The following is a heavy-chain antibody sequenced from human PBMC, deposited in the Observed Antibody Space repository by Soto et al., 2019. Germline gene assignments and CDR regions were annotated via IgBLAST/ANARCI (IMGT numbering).Heavy chain of an antibody. CDR2: YAYTGST. Sequence: QLQLQESGPGLVKPSETLSLACTVSGGSISSRTYYWGWIRQPPGKGLEWIGSYAYTGSTYSSPTLKTRVTISVVTSKNSFSLSLSSVTAAAAAVYYCARLSEYTSWGNWGQGTLVTVSS. V-gene: IGHV4-39*02. CDR1: GGSISSRTYY. J-gene: IGHJ4*02. CDR3: ARLSEYTSWGN. D-gene: IGHD3-16*01.